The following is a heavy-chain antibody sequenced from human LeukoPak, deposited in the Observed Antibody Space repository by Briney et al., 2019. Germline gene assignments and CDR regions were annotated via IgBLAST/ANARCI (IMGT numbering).Heavy chain of an antibody. D-gene: IGHD2-21*02. CDR1: GFPFSSYA. J-gene: IGHJ1*01. CDR3: AKDPGDWNEYFQH. CDR2: ISGSGGST. V-gene: IGHV3-23*01. Sequence: PGGSLRLSCAASGFPFSSYAMSWVRQAPGKGLEWVSAISGSGGSTYYADSVKGRFTISRDNSKNTLYLQMNSLRAEDTAVYYCAKDPGDWNEYFQHWGQGTLVTVSS.